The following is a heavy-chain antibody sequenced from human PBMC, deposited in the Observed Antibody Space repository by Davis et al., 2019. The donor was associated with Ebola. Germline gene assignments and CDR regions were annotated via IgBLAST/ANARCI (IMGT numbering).Heavy chain of an antibody. D-gene: IGHD4-17*01. J-gene: IGHJ3*02. CDR1: GYTFTGYY. CDR3: ARGAPYGDYTAFDI. V-gene: IGHV1-2*04. Sequence: ASVKVSCKASGYTFTGYYMHWVRQAPGQGLEWMGWINPNSGGTNYAQKFQGWVTMTRDTSISTAYMELSRLRSDDTAVYYCARGAPYGDYTAFDIWGQGTMVTVSS. CDR2: INPNSGGT.